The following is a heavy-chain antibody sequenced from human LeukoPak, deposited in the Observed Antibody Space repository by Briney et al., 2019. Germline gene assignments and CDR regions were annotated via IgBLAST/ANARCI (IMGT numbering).Heavy chain of an antibody. CDR2: INHSGST. Sequence: SETLSLTCAVYGGSFSGYYWSWIRQPPGKGLEWIGEINHSGSTNYNPSLKSRVTISVDTSKNQFSLKLSSVTAADTAVYYCATPSRYSSGWYGVGYWGQGTPVTVSS. CDR1: GGSFSGYY. D-gene: IGHD6-19*01. CDR3: ATPSRYSSGWYGVGY. J-gene: IGHJ4*02. V-gene: IGHV4-34*01.